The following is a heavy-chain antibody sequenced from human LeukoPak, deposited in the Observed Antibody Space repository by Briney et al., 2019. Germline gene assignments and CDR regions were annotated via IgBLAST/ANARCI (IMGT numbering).Heavy chain of an antibody. Sequence: ALVKVSCKASGYGFSNFHINWVRQASGQGLEWIGWVSPKTGDRGYALKFQGRVTMTSDTSETTVYMEVRSLTSEDTAVYYSARTPPKGDIDTWGQGTMVTVSS. CDR1: GYGFSNFH. D-gene: IGHD2-21*02. J-gene: IGHJ5*02. V-gene: IGHV1-8*01. CDR3: ARTPPKGDIDT. CDR2: VSPKTGDR.